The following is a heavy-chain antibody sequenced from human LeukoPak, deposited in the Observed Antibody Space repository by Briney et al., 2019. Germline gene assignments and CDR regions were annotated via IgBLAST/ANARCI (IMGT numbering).Heavy chain of an antibody. D-gene: IGHD2-15*01. CDR2: IIPIFGTA. Sequence: ASVKVSCKASGGTFSNYAISWVRQAPGQGLEWMGGIIPIFGTANYAQKFQGRVTITADKSTSTAYMELSSLRSEDTAVYYCASPPEDIVGGAFDYWGQGTLVTVSS. CDR1: GGTFSNYA. J-gene: IGHJ4*02. V-gene: IGHV1-69*06. CDR3: ASPPEDIVGGAFDY.